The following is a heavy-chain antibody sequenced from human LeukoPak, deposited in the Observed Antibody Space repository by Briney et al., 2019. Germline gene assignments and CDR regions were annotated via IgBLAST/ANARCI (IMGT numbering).Heavy chain of an antibody. CDR1: GFTFSSYG. CDR2: IRYDGSNK. Sequence: PGGSLRLSCAASGFTFSSYGMHWVRQAPGKGLEWVAFIRYDGSNKYYADSVKGRFTISRDNSKNTLYLQMNSLRAEDTAVYYCAKDGIVVVFGAFDIWGQGTMVTVSS. CDR3: AKDGIVVVFGAFDI. V-gene: IGHV3-30*02. D-gene: IGHD2-15*01. J-gene: IGHJ3*02.